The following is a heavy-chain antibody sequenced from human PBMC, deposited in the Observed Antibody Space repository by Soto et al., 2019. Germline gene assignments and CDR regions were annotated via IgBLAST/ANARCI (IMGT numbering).Heavy chain of an antibody. CDR3: AKLAATDTTFSLDY. CDR2: ISYDGSNK. V-gene: IGHV3-30*18. CDR1: GFTFSSYV. Sequence: LSISCAADGFTFSSYVMHWVRQAPGKGLEWVAVISYDGSNKYYADSVKGRFTISRDNSKNTLHLQMNSLRAEDTAGYYCAKLAATDTTFSLDYWGQGTLVTVSS. D-gene: IGHD6-25*01. J-gene: IGHJ4*02.